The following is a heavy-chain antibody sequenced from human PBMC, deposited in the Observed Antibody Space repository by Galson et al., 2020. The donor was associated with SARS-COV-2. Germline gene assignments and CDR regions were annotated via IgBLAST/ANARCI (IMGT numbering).Heavy chain of an antibody. CDR3: AHXXKXGWFGELLWDY. Sequence: SGPTLVKPTQTLTLTCTFSGFSLSTSGVGVGWIRQPPGKALEWLALIYWDDDKRYSPSLKSRLTITKDTPKNQVVLTMTNMDPVETATYYWAHXXKXGWFGELLWDYWGQGPLVTVSS. CDR1: GFSLSTSGVG. CDR2: IYWDDDK. J-gene: IGHJ4*02. V-gene: IGHV2-5*02. D-gene: IGHD3-10*01.